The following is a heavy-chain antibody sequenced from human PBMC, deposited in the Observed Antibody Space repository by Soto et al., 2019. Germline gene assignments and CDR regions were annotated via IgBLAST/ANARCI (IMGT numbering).Heavy chain of an antibody. CDR1: GGSISSYY. J-gene: IGHJ4*02. V-gene: IGHV4-59*01. CDR2: IYYSGST. D-gene: IGHD2-2*01. CDR3: ARVARYCSSTSCYFFDY. Sequence: SETLSLTCTVSGGSISSYYWSWIRQPPGKGLEWIGYIYYSGSTNYNPSLKSRVTISVDTSKNQFSLKLSSVTAADTAVYYCARVARYCSSTSCYFFDYWGQGTLVTVS.